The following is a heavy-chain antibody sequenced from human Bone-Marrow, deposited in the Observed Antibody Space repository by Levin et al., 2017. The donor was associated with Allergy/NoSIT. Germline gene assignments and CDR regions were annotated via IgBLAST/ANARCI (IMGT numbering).Heavy chain of an antibody. CDR2: FYSGGGT. CDR3: ARVRQATRPGVGASDTDY. V-gene: IGHV4-39*01. J-gene: IGHJ4*02. CDR1: GDSITNLNYY. D-gene: IGHD1-26*01. Sequence: PSETLSLTCSVSGDSITNLNYYWGWVRQPPGKGLEWIGNFYSGGGTSYNPSLQSRVTISLDTSKSQFSLQLRSVTAADTAVYYCARVRQATRPGVGASDTDYWGQGTLVTVSS.